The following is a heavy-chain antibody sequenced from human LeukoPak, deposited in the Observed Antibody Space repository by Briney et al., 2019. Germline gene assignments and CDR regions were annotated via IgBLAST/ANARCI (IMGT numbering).Heavy chain of an antibody. V-gene: IGHV4-59*01. CDR1: GGSISSYY. CDR2: FFYTGST. Sequence: ASETLSLTWTVSGGSISSYYWSWIRQPPGKGLEWVGYFFYTGSTNYNPSLKSRVTVSVDTSKNQVSLKLSSVTAADTAVYYCARGFRMLRGIDAFDIWGQGTMVTVSS. D-gene: IGHD3-16*01. CDR3: ARGFRMLRGIDAFDI. J-gene: IGHJ3*02.